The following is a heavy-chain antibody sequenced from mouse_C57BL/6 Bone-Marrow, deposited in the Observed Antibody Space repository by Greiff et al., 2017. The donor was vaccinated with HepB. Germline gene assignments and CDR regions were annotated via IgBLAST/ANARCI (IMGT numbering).Heavy chain of an antibody. J-gene: IGHJ3*01. CDR2: ISYDGSN. CDR1: GYSITSGYY. Sequence: EVKLMESGPGLVKPSQSLSLTCSVTGYSITSGYYWNWIRQFPGNKLEWMGYISYDGSNNYNPSLKNRISITRDTSKNQFFLKLNSVTTEDTATYYCAIYDGYYGGFAYWGQGTLVTVSA. V-gene: IGHV3-6*01. D-gene: IGHD2-3*01. CDR3: AIYDGYYGGFAY.